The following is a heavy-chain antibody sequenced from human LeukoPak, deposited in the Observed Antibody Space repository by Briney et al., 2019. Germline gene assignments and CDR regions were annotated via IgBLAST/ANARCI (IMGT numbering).Heavy chain of an antibody. D-gene: IGHD3-10*01. V-gene: IGHV4-39*07. CDR3: TRERATWGHGSGSYDY. J-gene: IGHJ4*02. Sequence: SETLSLTCTVSGGSISSSSYYWGWIRQPPGKGLEWFGTVYYSGSTYYNPSLKSRVTISVDTSKNQFSLKLSSVTAADTAVYYCTRERATWGHGSGSYDYWGQGTLVTVSS. CDR1: GGSISSSSYY. CDR2: VYYSGST.